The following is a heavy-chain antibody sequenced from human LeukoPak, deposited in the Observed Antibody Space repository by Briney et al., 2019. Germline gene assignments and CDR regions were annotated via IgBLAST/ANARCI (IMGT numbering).Heavy chain of an antibody. D-gene: IGHD3-9*01. CDR2: IIPIFGTA. J-gene: IGHJ6*03. CDR3: ARTLTYGEYYYYYMDV. CDR1: GGTFSSYA. V-gene: IGHV1-69*13. Sequence: SVKVSCXASGGTFSSYAISWVRQAPGQGLEWMGGIIPIFGTANYAQKFQGRVTITADESTSTAYMELSSLRSEDTAVYYCARTLTYGEYYYYYMDVWGKGTTVTVSS.